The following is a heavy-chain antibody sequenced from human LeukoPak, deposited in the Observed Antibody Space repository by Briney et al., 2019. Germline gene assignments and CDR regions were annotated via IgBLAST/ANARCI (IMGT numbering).Heavy chain of an antibody. Sequence: PSETLSLTCTVSGGSISSSTYYWGWIRQPPGKGLEWIGDIYYSGSTNYNPSLKSRVTISVDTSKNQFSLRPSSVTAADTAVYYSARLASGSYGPLTPFDYWGQGTLVTVSS. D-gene: IGHD5-18*01. V-gene: IGHV4-61*05. CDR3: ARLASGSYGPLTPFDY. CDR1: GGSISSSTYY. J-gene: IGHJ4*02. CDR2: IYYSGST.